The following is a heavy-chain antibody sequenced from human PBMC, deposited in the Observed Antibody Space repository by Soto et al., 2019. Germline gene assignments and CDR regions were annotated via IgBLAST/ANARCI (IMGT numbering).Heavy chain of an antibody. V-gene: IGHV3-30-3*01. Sequence: QVQLVESGGGVVQPGRSLRLSCAASGFTFSSYAMHWVRQAPGKGLEWVAVISYDGSNKYYADSVKGRFTISRDNSKNTLYLQMNSLRAEDTAVYYCARDFFGDYYYYGMDVWGQGTTVTVSS. CDR1: GFTFSSYA. CDR3: ARDFFGDYYYYGMDV. J-gene: IGHJ6*02. D-gene: IGHD3-10*01. CDR2: ISYDGSNK.